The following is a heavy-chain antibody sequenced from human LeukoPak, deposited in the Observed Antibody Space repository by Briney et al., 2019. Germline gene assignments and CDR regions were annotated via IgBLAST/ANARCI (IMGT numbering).Heavy chain of an antibody. V-gene: IGHV2-5*01. CDR1: GFSLRSPGVG. CDR3: AQKDADTTMVPHY. CDR2: VYWNDAK. D-gene: IGHD5-18*01. J-gene: IGHJ4*02. Sequence: SGPTLVNPTQTLTLTCTCSGFSLRSPGVGVGWIRQPPGKALEWLALVYWNDAKRCSPSLRSRLTITKDSTQKQVVLTMTKMDPVDTATYYCAQKDADTTMVPHYWGQGILVTVSS.